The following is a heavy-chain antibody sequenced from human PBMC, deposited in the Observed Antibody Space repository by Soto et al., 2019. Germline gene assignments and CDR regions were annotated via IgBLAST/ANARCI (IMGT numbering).Heavy chain of an antibody. V-gene: IGHV3-33*01. D-gene: IGHD3-16*01. CDR3: ARDGTFGAKGGSLDI. CDR2: FWYDGSNK. Sequence: GGSLRLSCAASGFTVRTYGMHWVRQAPGKGLEWVAIFWYDGSNKYYAESVKGRFTISRDNSKNTRYLQMNSLRAEDTAVYYCARDGTFGAKGGSLDIWGQGTMVTVSS. J-gene: IGHJ3*02. CDR1: GFTVRTYG.